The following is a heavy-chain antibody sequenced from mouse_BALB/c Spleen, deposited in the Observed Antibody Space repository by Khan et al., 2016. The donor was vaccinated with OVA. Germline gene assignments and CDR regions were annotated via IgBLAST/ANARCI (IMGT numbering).Heavy chain of an antibody. V-gene: IGHV1-4*01. CDR2: INPVSDYT. D-gene: IGHD2-14*01. J-gene: IGHJ3*01. Sequence: QIQLVQSGAELTRPGASVKMSCKASGYTFTSYTMHWVKQRPGQGLEWIGYINPVSDYTNYNQNFKDKATLTSDKSSSTAYMPLSSLTSVDSAVYYCAKGGAYYRSDGWFAYWGQGTLVTVST. CDR1: GYTFTSYT. CDR3: AKGGAYYRSDGWFAY.